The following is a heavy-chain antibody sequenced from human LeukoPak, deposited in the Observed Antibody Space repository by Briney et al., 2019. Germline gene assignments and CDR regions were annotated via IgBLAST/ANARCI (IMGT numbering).Heavy chain of an antibody. J-gene: IGHJ4*02. Sequence: GGSLRLPCAASGFTFSSYWMSWVRQAPGKGLEWVANIKQDGSEKYYVDSVKGRFTISRDNAKNSLYLQMNSLRAEDTAVYYCASQGEYCSSTSCYFDYWGQGTLVTVSS. CDR3: ASQGEYCSSTSCYFDY. CDR1: GFTFSSYW. D-gene: IGHD2-2*01. CDR2: IKQDGSEK. V-gene: IGHV3-7*01.